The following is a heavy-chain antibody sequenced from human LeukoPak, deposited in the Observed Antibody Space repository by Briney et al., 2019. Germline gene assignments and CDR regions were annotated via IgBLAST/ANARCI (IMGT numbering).Heavy chain of an antibody. CDR2: ISGSGGST. D-gene: IGHD3-16*01. J-gene: IGHJ4*02. Sequence: GGSLRLSCAASGFTFSSYGMSWVRQAPGKGLEWVSGISGSGGSTYYADSVKGRFTISRDNSKNTLYLQMNSLRAEDTAVYYCAKRGGMYPAYYFDYWGQGTLVTVSS. CDR1: GFTFSSYG. CDR3: AKRGGMYPAYYFDY. V-gene: IGHV3-23*01.